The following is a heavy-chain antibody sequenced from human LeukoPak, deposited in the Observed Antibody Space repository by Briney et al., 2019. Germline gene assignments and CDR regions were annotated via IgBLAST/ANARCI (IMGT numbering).Heavy chain of an antibody. V-gene: IGHV3-9*01. J-gene: IGHJ4*02. D-gene: IGHD6-13*01. CDR3: ARGSSWYDLVVYYFDY. Sequence: GGSLRLSCAASGFTFDDYAMHWVRQAPGKGLEWVSGISWNSGSIGYADSVKGRFTISRDNAKNSLYLQMNSLRAEDTALYYCARGSSWYDLVVYYFDYWGQGTLVTVSS. CDR1: GFTFDDYA. CDR2: ISWNSGSI.